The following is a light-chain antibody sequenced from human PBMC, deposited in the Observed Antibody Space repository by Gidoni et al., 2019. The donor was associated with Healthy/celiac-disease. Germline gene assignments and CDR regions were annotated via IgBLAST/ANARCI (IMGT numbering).Light chain of an antibody. CDR2: GAS. CDR1: QSVSSN. J-gene: IGKJ3*01. Sequence: EIVMTQHPATLSVSPGERATLSCRASQSVSSNLAWYQQKPGQAPRLLIYGASTRATGIPARFSGSGSGTEFTLTISSLQSEDFAVYYCQQYNNCPGTFGPGTKVDIK. V-gene: IGKV3-15*01. CDR3: QQYNNCPGT.